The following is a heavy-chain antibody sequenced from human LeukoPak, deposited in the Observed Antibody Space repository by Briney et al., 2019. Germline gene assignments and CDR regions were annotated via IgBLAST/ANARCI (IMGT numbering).Heavy chain of an antibody. D-gene: IGHD2-21*02. CDR3: ARACGGDCRRGAFDI. Sequence: GGSLRLSCAASGFTFDDYAMHWVRQAPGKGLEWVSGISWNSGSIGYADSVKGRFTISRDNAKNSLYLQMNSLRAEDMALYYCARACGGDCRRGAFDIWGQGTMVTVSS. CDR1: GFTFDDYA. V-gene: IGHV3-9*03. J-gene: IGHJ3*02. CDR2: ISWNSGSI.